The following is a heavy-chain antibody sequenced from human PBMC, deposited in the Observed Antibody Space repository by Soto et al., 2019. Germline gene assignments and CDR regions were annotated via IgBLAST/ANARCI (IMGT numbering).Heavy chain of an antibody. Sequence: ASVKVSCTDSGYTFTEHLLHWVRQVPGQGPEWVGWINPASGGAINAQKFRERATLTRDTSINTAYMELSGLRSGDTAVYYCARDAVSRRGCSAARCYVVNWSEPLGQGALVTVSS. CDR2: INPASGGA. CDR1: GYTFTEHL. CDR3: ARDAVSRRGCSAARCYVVNWSEP. D-gene: IGHD2-15*01. V-gene: IGHV1-2*02. J-gene: IGHJ5*02.